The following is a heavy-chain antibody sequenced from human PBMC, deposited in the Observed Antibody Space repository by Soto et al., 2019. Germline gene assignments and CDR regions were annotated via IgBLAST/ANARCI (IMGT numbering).Heavy chain of an antibody. Sequence: GGSLRLSCAASGFTVSSNYMSWVRQAPGKGLEWVSVIYSGGRTYYADSVKGRFTISRDNSKNTVHLQMNSLRAEDTAVYYCARDLSLDYGMDVWGQGTTVTVSS. J-gene: IGHJ6*02. CDR1: GFTVSSNY. CDR3: ARDLSLDYGMDV. CDR2: IYSGGRT. V-gene: IGHV3-66*01.